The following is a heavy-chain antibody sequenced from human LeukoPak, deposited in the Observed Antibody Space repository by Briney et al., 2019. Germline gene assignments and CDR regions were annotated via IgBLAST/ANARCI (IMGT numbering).Heavy chain of an antibody. Sequence: ASVKVSCKASGYTFTSYAMNWVRQAPGQGLEWMGWISAYNGNTNYAQKLQGRVTMTTDTSTSTAYMELSSLRSEDTAVYYCARAQLLWFGESSYYFDYWGQGTLVAVSS. J-gene: IGHJ4*02. CDR1: GYTFTSYA. CDR3: ARAQLLWFGESSYYFDY. CDR2: ISAYNGNT. D-gene: IGHD3-10*01. V-gene: IGHV1-18*01.